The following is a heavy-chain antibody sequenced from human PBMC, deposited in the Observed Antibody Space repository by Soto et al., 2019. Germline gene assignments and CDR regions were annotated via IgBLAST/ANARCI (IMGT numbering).Heavy chain of an antibody. V-gene: IGHV1-18*01. D-gene: IGHD1-1*01. CDR1: GYTFTSYG. CDR3: ARGRYGDY. Sequence: QVHLVQSGAEVKKPGASVKVSCKASGYTFTSYGITWVRQAPGQGLEWMGWLSAHNGNTDYAQKLQGRVIVTRDTSTSTAYMELRSLISDDTAVYYCARGRYGDYGGQGALVTVSS. J-gene: IGHJ4*02. CDR2: LSAHNGNT.